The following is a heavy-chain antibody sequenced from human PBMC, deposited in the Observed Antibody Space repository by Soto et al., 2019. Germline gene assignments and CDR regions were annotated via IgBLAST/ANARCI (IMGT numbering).Heavy chain of an antibody. Sequence: GGSLRLSCAASGFTFSNAWMSWVRQAPGKGLEWVGRIKSKTDGGTTDYAAPVKGRFTISRDDSKNTLYLQMNSLKTEDTAVYYCTTGVAGTFDAFDIWGQGTMVTVSS. V-gene: IGHV3-15*01. J-gene: IGHJ3*02. CDR1: GFTFSNAW. CDR2: IKSKTDGGTT. CDR3: TTGVAGTFDAFDI. D-gene: IGHD6-19*01.